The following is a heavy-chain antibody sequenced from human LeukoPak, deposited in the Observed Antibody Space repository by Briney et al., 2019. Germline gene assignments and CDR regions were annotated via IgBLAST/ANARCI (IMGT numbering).Heavy chain of an antibody. V-gene: IGHV4-59*01. CDR1: GGSISSYY. CDR2: IYYSGST. Sequence: ASETLSLTCTVSGGSISSYYWSWIRQPPGKGLEWIGYIYYSGSTNYNPSLKSRVTISVDTSKNQFSLKLSSVTAADTAVYYCARDPLSVTTRGVDPWGQGTLVTVSS. CDR3: ARDPLSVTTRGVDP. J-gene: IGHJ5*02. D-gene: IGHD4-17*01.